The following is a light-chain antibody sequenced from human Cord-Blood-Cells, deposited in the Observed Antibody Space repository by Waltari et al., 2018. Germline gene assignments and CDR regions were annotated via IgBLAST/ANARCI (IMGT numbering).Light chain of an antibody. V-gene: IGKV1-39*01. J-gene: IGKJ1*01. Sequence: DIQMTQSPSSLSASVGDRVTITCRASQSISSYLNLYQQKPGKAPKLLIYAASSLQSGVPSRFSGSGSGTDFTLTIRRLQPEDFATYYCQQSYSTPTFGQGTKVEIK. CDR1: QSISSY. CDR2: AAS. CDR3: QQSYSTPT.